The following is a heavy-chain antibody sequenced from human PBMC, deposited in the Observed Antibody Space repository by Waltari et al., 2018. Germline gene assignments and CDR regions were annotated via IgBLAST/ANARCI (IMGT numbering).Heavy chain of an antibody. CDR2: INYSGST. V-gene: IGHV4-39*07. J-gene: IGHJ5*01. CDR1: GGSIRNYY. D-gene: IGHD3-3*01. CDR3: AKEDFWSGYPAHNGFDS. Sequence: QLQLQESGPGLVKPSETLSLTCSVSGGSIRNYYWGWIRQPPGKGLEWIGIINYSGSTYYNPSLKSRVTISVDTSKNQFSLRLTSVTAADTAAYYCAKEDFWSGYPAHNGFDSWGQGTLVTVSS.